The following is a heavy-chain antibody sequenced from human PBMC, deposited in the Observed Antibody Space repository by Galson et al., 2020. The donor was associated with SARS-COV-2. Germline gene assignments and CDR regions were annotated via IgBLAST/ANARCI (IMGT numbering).Heavy chain of an antibody. V-gene: IGHV2-70*11. J-gene: IGHJ5*02. Sequence: SGPTLVKPTQTLTLTCSFSGFSLDTGGIYVSWIRQPPGKTLEWLARIGWNDDSHYDTSLRTRLTISRDTSKNQVVLTMTNMDPVDTGMYYCVRTPSEPAFYNSGIWFDVWGQGILITVSS. CDR1: GFSLDTGGIY. CDR3: VRTPSEPAFYNSGIWFDV. CDR2: IGWNDDS. D-gene: IGHD3-10*01.